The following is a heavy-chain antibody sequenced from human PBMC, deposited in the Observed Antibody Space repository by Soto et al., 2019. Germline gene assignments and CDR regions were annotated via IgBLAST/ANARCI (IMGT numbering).Heavy chain of an antibody. V-gene: IGHV4-39*01. D-gene: IGHD6-19*01. J-gene: IGHJ4*02. CDR3: ARHHASGWYYFDY. CDR1: GGSISSSSYY. Sequence: SETLSLTCTVSGGSISSSSYYWGWIRQPPGKGLEWIGSIYYSGSTYYNPSLKSRVTISVDTSKNQFSLKLSSVTAADTAAYYCARHHASGWYYFDYWGQGTLVTVSS. CDR2: IYYSGST.